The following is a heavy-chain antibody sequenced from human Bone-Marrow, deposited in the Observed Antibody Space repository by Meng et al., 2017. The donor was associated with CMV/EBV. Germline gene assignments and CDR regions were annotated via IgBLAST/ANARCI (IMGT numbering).Heavy chain of an antibody. V-gene: IGHV3-23*01. CDR1: GFTFSTYA. J-gene: IGHJ6*02. CDR3: ARDDYNVWMSNGDYYGMDV. CDR2: ISASGGTT. D-gene: IGHD3-3*01. Sequence: GESLKISCAASGFTFSTYAMRWVRQAPGKGLEGVSGISASGGTTNYADSVKGRFTVSRDNSKSTLYLRMSSLRAEDTAVYYCARDDYNVWMSNGDYYGMDVWGPGTTVTVSS.